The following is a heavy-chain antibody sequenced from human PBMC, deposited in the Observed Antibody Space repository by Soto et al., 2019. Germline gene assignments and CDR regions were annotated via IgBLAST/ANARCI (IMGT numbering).Heavy chain of an antibody. V-gene: IGHV1-46*01. Sequence: ASVKVSCKASGYTFTSYYMHWVRQAPGQGLEWMGIINPSGGSTSYAQKFQGRVTMTRDTSTSTVYMELSSLRSEDTAVYYCASPLIVVVPAAIYYYGMDVWGQGTTVTVSS. J-gene: IGHJ6*02. CDR2: INPSGGST. CDR3: ASPLIVVVPAAIYYYGMDV. CDR1: GYTFTSYY. D-gene: IGHD2-2*01.